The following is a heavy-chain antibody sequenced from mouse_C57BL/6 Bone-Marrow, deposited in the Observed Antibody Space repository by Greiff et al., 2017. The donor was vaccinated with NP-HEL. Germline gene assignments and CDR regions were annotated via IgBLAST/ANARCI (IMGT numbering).Heavy chain of an antibody. CDR3: ANYYGRAGYFDY. V-gene: IGHV3-6*01. Sequence: VQLQQSGPGLVKPSQSLSLTCSVTGYSITSGYYWNWIRQFPGNKLEWMGYISYDGSNNYNPSLKNRISITRDTSKNQFFLKLNSVTTEDTATYYCANYYGRAGYFDYWGQGTTLTVSS. D-gene: IGHD1-1*01. J-gene: IGHJ2*01. CDR1: GYSITSGYY. CDR2: ISYDGSN.